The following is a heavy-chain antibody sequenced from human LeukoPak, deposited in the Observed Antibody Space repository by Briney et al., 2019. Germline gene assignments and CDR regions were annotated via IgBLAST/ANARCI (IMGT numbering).Heavy chain of an antibody. Sequence: SETLSLTCTVSGGSISSYYWSWIRQPPGKGLEWIGYIYYSGSTNYNPSLKSRVTISVDTSKNQFSLKLSSVTAADTAVYYCARVGYGGQKGYYFDYRGQGTLVTVSS. J-gene: IGHJ4*02. CDR3: ARVGYGGQKGYYFDY. V-gene: IGHV4-59*01. CDR1: GGSISSYY. CDR2: IYYSGST. D-gene: IGHD4-23*01.